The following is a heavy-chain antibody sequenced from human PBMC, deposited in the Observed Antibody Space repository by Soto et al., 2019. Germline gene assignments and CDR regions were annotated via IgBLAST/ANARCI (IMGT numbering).Heavy chain of an antibody. CDR1: GFTFSSYS. CDR2: ISSSSSYI. D-gene: IGHD3-16*01. V-gene: IGHV3-21*01. Sequence: GGSLRLSCAASGFTFSSYSMNWVRQAPGKGLEWVSSISSSSSYIYYADSVKGRFTISRDNAKNSLYLQMNSLRAEDTAVYYCARDASLRLGIGAFDIWGQGTMVTVSS. CDR3: ARDASLRLGIGAFDI. J-gene: IGHJ3*02.